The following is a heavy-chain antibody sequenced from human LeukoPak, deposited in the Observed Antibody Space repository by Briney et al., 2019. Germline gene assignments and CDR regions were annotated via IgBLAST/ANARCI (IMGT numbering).Heavy chain of an antibody. CDR1: GGTFSSYA. J-gene: IGHJ4*02. Sequence: ASVKVSCKAPGGTFSSYAISWVRQAPGQGLEWMGRIIPILGIANYAQKFQGRVTITADKSTSTAYMELSSLRSEDTAVYYCASLGCSGGSCYSSYWGQGTLVTVSS. CDR2: IIPILGIA. CDR3: ASLGCSGGSCYSSY. V-gene: IGHV1-69*04. D-gene: IGHD2-15*01.